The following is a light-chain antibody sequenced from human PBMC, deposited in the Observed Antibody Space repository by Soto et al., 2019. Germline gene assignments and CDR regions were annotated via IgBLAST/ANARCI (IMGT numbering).Light chain of an antibody. Sequence: EIQMTQSPSSLSASVGDRVTITGRAGQSISPYLKCYQQKARKAPKLLIDAASSLHSGVPSRFSGSGSGTDFTLTISSLQPEDFATYYCQHLNTYPITFGPGTRLEI. J-gene: IGKJ5*01. CDR3: QHLNTYPIT. CDR1: QSISPY. V-gene: IGKV1-9*01. CDR2: AAS.